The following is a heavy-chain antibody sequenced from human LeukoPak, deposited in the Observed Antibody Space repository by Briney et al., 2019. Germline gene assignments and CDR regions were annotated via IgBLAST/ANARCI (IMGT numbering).Heavy chain of an antibody. D-gene: IGHD5-18*01. V-gene: IGHV2-5*02. CDR1: GFSRSTSGVG. J-gene: IGHJ5*02. CDR2: IYWDDDE. Sequence: SGPTLVNPTQPLTLTYTFSGFSRSTSGVGGGWIRQPPGKALEWLAYIYWDDDERYSPSLKGRLTITKDTSKNQVVLTVTNMDPVDTATYYCAHRKVDTPMGPWGQGTLVTVSS. CDR3: AHRKVDTPMGP.